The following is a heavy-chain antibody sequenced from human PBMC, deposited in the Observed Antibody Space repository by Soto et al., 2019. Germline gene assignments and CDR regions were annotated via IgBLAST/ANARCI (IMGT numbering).Heavy chain of an antibody. CDR1: GVTFSSYA. CDR3: ARGDRGGSGSPASYYYSGLDV. D-gene: IGHD3-10*01. J-gene: IGHJ6*02. CDR2: VSAGGDMT. Sequence: DVQLLESGGDLVQPGGSLRLSCAASGVTFSSYAMSWVRQAPGKGLEWVSSVSAGGDMTYYSDSVKGRFTISRDNSNNALFLQMNSLRAEDTALSYCARGDRGGSGSPASYYYSGLDVWGQGTTVTVSS. V-gene: IGHV3-23*01.